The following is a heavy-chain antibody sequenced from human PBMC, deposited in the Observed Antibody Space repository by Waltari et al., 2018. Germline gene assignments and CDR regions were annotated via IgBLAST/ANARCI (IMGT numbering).Heavy chain of an antibody. CDR1: GGTFSSYA. CDR2: IIQNFGTG. D-gene: IGHD6-6*01. CDR3: ARVPRYSSSSPYYYGMDV. J-gene: IGHJ6*02. Sequence: QVQLVQSGAEVKKPGSSVKVSCKASGGTFSSYAISWVRQAPGQGLEWMGRIIQNFGTGNDEKKFQGRVTITADKSTSTAYMELSSLRAEDTAVYYCARVPRYSSSSPYYYGMDVWGQGTTVTVSS. V-gene: IGHV1-69*08.